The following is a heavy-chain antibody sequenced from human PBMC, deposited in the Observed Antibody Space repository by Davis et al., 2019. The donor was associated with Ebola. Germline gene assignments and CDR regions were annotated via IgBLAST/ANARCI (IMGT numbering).Heavy chain of an antibody. V-gene: IGHV1-18*01. J-gene: IGHJ4*02. CDR1: GYTFTSYG. CDR2: IGTYNGNT. Sequence: ASVKVSCKASGYTFTSYGITWVRQAPGQGLEWMGWIGTYNGNTNYAQKLQGRVTMTTDTFTSTAYMELRSLRSDDTAVYYCARDLTGTYDFDYWGQGTLVTVSS. D-gene: IGHD3-9*01. CDR3: ARDLTGTYDFDY.